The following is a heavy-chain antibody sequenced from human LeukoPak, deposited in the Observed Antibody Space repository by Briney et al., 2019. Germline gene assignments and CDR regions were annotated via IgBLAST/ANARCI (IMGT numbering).Heavy chain of an antibody. CDR2: ISGSGGST. D-gene: IGHD6-13*01. V-gene: IGHV3-23*01. J-gene: IGHJ4*02. CDR3: AKGEQLVQFPFDY. Sequence: GGSLRPSCAASGFTFSSYAMSWVRQAPGKGLEWVSAISGSGGSTYYADSVRGRFTISRDNSKNTLYLQMNSLRAEDTAVYYCAKGEQLVQFPFDYWGQGTLVTVSS. CDR1: GFTFSSYA.